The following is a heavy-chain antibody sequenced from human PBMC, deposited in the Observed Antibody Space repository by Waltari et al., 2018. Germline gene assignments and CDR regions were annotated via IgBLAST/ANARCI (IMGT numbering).Heavy chain of an antibody. CDR3: TSRHSGSSDY. V-gene: IGHV3-72*01. D-gene: IGHD1-26*01. J-gene: IGHJ4*02. CDR2: TKNKANSYTT. Sequence: EVQLVESGGGLVQPGGSLRLSCVVSGFTFSDHYMDWVRQAPGKGLEWVGRTKNKANSYTTEYAASVKGRFIISRDDSKNSLYLQMNSLKTEDTAVYFCTSRHSGSSDYWGQGTLVTVSS. CDR1: GFTFSDHY.